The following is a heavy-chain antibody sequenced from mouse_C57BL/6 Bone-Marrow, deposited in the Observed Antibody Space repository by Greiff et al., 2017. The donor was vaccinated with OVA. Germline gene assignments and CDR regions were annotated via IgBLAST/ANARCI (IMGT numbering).Heavy chain of an antibody. Sequence: QVQLQQPGAELVMPGASVKLSCKASGYTFTSYWMHWVKQRPGQGLEWIGEIDPSDSYTNYNQKFKGKSTLTVDKSSSTAYMQLSSLTSEDSAVYYCARDYYYGSRDLDYWGQGTTLTVSS. CDR3: ARDYYYGSRDLDY. V-gene: IGHV1-69*01. CDR2: IDPSDSYT. CDR1: GYTFTSYW. J-gene: IGHJ2*01. D-gene: IGHD1-1*01.